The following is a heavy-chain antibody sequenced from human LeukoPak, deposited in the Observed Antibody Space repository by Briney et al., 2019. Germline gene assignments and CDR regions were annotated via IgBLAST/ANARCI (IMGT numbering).Heavy chain of an antibody. V-gene: IGHV3-48*03. Sequence: GGSLRLSCAASGFTFSSYEINWVRQAPGKGLEWVSYISNSGSTINYADSVKGRFTISRDNAKNSLFLQMNSLRGDDTAVYYCARGLVVNGFDPWGQGTLVTVSS. CDR3: ARGLVVNGFDP. D-gene: IGHD2-2*01. CDR2: ISNSGSTI. CDR1: GFTFSSYE. J-gene: IGHJ5*02.